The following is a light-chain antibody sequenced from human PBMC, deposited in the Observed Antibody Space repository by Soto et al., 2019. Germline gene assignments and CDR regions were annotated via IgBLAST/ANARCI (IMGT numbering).Light chain of an antibody. CDR2: GAS. J-gene: IGKJ1*01. V-gene: IGKV3-20*01. CDR1: QTVTNNY. Sequence: EIVLTQSPGTLSLSPGDSATLSCRASQTVTNNYLAWYQQKPGQAPRLLISGASIRAPGIPDRFSGSGSGTDFTRTISRLEPEDFAVYYCHQSSHSPRTFGQGTKVEIK. CDR3: HQSSHSPRT.